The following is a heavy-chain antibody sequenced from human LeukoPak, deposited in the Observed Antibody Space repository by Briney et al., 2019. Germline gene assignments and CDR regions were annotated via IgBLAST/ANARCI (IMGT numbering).Heavy chain of an antibody. CDR1: GYTFTDYN. CDR2: MSPNSGGT. D-gene: IGHD6-13*01. V-gene: IGHV1-2*02. J-gene: IGHJ4*02. Sequence: ASVKVSCKASGYTFTDYNIHWVRQAPGQGPEWMGWMSPNSGGTNYAQKFQGRVTLTRDTSITTAYMELTRLTSDDTAVYYCVKDHYMAAASPDYWGQGTLVTVSS. CDR3: VKDHYMAAASPDY.